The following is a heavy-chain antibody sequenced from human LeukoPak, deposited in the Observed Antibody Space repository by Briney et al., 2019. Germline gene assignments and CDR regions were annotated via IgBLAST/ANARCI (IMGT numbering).Heavy chain of an antibody. V-gene: IGHV3-21*01. Sequence: GGSLRLSCAASGFTFSSCSMNWVRQAPGKGLEWVSSISSSSSSYIYYADSVKGRFTISRDNAKNSLYLQMNSLRAEDTAVYYCARGGYSYGYTFDYWGQGTLVTVSS. D-gene: IGHD5-18*01. CDR1: GFTFSSCS. CDR2: ISSSSSSYI. J-gene: IGHJ4*02. CDR3: ARGGYSYGYTFDY.